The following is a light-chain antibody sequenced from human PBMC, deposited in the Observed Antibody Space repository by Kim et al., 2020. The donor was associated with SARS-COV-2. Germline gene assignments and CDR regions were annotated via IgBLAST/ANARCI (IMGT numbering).Light chain of an antibody. Sequence: SYELTQPPSVSVSPGQTASITCSGDELGEKYVCWYQQKPGQSPLLVIYQDYKRPSGIPERFSGSNSGNTATLTISGTQPMDEAVYYCQAWDSGTVFGGGTQLTVL. V-gene: IGLV3-1*01. CDR1: ELGEKY. CDR2: QDY. CDR3: QAWDSGTV. J-gene: IGLJ2*01.